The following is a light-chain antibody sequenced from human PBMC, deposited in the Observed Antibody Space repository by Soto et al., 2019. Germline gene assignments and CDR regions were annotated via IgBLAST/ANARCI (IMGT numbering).Light chain of an antibody. CDR3: QTCGTGIRV. Sequence: QSVLTQSPSASASLGASVKLTCTLSSGHSSYAIAWHQQQPEKGPRYLMKINSDGSHSKGDGIPDRFSGSSSGAERYLTIYGLQSEDEAYYYCQTCGTGIRVFGGGTKLTVL. CDR2: INSDGSH. J-gene: IGLJ3*02. CDR1: SGHSSYA. V-gene: IGLV4-69*01.